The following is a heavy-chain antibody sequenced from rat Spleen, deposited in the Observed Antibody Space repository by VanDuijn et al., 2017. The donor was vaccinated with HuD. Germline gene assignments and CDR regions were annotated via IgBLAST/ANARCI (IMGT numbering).Heavy chain of an antibody. J-gene: IGHJ2*01. CDR1: GFTFSDYD. CDR2: ISYGDSSGHSIT. Sequence: EVQVVESGGGLVQPGRSMKLSCAASGFTFSDYDLAWVRQAPTKGLEWVATISYGDSSGHSITYYRDSVKGRFTISRDNAKSTLSLQMDSLRSEDTATYYCARRYRFDYWGQGVMVTVSS. CDR3: ARRYRFDY. V-gene: IGHV5-7*01. D-gene: IGHD1-5*01.